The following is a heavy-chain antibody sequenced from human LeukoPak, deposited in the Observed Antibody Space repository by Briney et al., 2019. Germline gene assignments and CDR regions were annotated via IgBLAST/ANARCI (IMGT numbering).Heavy chain of an antibody. J-gene: IGHJ5*02. CDR1: GGSFSGYY. CDR2: INHSGST. D-gene: IGHD6-13*01. CDR3: ARGRYSSSWYEGNWFDP. Sequence: PSETLSLTCAVYGGSFSGYYWSWIRQPPGKGLEWIGEINHSGSTNYNPSLKSRVTISVDTSKNQFSLKLSSVTAADTAVYYCARGRYSSSWYEGNWFDPWGQGTLVTVSS. V-gene: IGHV4-34*01.